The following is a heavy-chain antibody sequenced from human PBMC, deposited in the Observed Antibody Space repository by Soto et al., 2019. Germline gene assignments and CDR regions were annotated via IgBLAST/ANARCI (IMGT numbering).Heavy chain of an antibody. CDR3: ARQVREGYYYDSSGYYRPTFMDV. V-gene: IGHV4-39*01. CDR2: IYYSGST. D-gene: IGHD3-22*01. CDR1: GGSISSSSYY. J-gene: IGHJ6*02. Sequence: QLQLQESGPGLVKPSETLSLTCTVSGGSISSSSYYWGWIRQPPGKGLEWIGSIYYSGSTYYNPSLKSRVTISVDTSKNQFSLKLSSVTAADTAVYYCARQVREGYYYDSSGYYRPTFMDVWGQGTTVTVSS.